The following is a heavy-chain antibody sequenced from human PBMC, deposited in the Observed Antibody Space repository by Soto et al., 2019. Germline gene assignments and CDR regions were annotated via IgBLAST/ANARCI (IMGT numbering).Heavy chain of an antibody. CDR2: ISYDGSNK. CDR3: STHYDFWSGKPLYYYYGMDV. D-gene: IGHD3-3*01. V-gene: IGHV3-30*03. CDR1: GFTFSSYG. Sequence: GGSLRLSCAASGFTFSSYGMHWVRQAPGKGLEWVAVISYDGSNKYYADSVEGRFTISRDNSKNTLYLQMNSLRAEDTAVYYCSTHYDFWSGKPLYYYYGMDVWGQGTTVTVSS. J-gene: IGHJ6*02.